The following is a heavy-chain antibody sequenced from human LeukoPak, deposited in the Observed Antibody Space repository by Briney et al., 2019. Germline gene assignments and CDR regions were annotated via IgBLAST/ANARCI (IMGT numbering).Heavy chain of an antibody. D-gene: IGHD4-11*01. J-gene: IGHJ4*02. Sequence: SETLSLTCTVSSGSFRTYYWGWVRQPPGKGLEWIASIYYSGSSYYNPSLKSRVTMSVDTSKNQFSLKLSSVTAADTAVYYCVRLDYSNFFDYWGQGNLVTVSS. CDR1: SGSFRTYY. V-gene: IGHV4-39*07. CDR2: IYYSGSS. CDR3: VRLDYSNFFDY.